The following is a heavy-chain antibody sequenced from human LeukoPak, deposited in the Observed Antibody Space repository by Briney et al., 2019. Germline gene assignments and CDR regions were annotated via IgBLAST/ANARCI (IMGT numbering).Heavy chain of an antibody. D-gene: IGHD6-13*01. V-gene: IGHV1-69*13. CDR3: ARGRGMGAAATNYYYYYMDV. Sequence: ASVKVSCKASGYTFTSYDINWVRQASGQGLEWMGGIIPIFGTANYAQKFQGRVTITADESTSTAYMELSSLRSEDTAVYYCARGRGMGAAATNYYYYYMDVWGKGTTVTVSS. J-gene: IGHJ6*03. CDR1: GYTFTSYD. CDR2: IIPIFGTA.